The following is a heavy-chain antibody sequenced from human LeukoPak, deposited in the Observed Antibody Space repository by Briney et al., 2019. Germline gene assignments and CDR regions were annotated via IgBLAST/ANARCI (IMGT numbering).Heavy chain of an antibody. V-gene: IGHV1-2*02. CDR3: ARERGLLNGDYGERGNAFDI. CDR2: INPNSGDT. J-gene: IGHJ3*02. CDR1: GYTFTGYY. D-gene: IGHD4-17*01. Sequence: GAPVKLSCKASGYTFTGYYMHWVRQAPGQGLEYMGWINPNSGDTNHAQNFQGRVTMTRDTSISTAYMELSRLRSDDTAVYYCARERGLLNGDYGERGNAFDIWGQGTMVTVSS.